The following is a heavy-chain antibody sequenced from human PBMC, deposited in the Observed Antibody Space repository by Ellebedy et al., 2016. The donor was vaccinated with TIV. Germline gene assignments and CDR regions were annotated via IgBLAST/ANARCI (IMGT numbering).Heavy chain of an antibody. CDR2: IYYSGST. D-gene: IGHD3-10*01. V-gene: IGHV4-59*12. CDR1: GGSISSYY. J-gene: IGHJ4*02. CDR3: ARGGSTMVRGVDL. Sequence: SETLSLTCTVSGGSISSYYWSWIRQPPGKGLEWIGYIYYSGSTNYNPSLKSRVTISVDTSKNQFSLKLSSVTAADTAVYYCARGGSTMVRGVDLWGQGTLVTVSS.